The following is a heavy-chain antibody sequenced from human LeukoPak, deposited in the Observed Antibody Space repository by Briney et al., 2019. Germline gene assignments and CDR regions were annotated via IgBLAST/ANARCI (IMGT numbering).Heavy chain of an antibody. Sequence: GGSLRLSCAASGFTFDDYGMAWVRQTPGKGLEWVSGLTWNGGSTVYADSVKGRFTISRDNAKSSLYLQMNSLRAEDTALYYCARDSVAPDTFDVWGQGTMVTVSS. D-gene: IGHD6-19*01. V-gene: IGHV3-20*04. J-gene: IGHJ3*01. CDR3: ARDSVAPDTFDV. CDR2: LTWNGGST. CDR1: GFTFDDYG.